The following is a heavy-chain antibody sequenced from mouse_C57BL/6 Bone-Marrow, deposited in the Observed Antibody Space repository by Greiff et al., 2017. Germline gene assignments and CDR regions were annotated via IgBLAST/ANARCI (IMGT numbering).Heavy chain of an antibody. CDR2: IYPRDGST. CDR3: ARWELRLRDYYFDY. CDR1: GYTFTDHT. Sequence: VQLQQSDAELVKPGASVKISCKVSGYTFTDHTIHWMKQRPEQGLEWIGYIYPRDGSTKYNEKFKGKATLTADKPSSTPYMQLNSLTSEYSAVYFCARWELRLRDYYFDYWGQGTTLTVSS. J-gene: IGHJ2*01. D-gene: IGHD3-2*02. V-gene: IGHV1-78*01.